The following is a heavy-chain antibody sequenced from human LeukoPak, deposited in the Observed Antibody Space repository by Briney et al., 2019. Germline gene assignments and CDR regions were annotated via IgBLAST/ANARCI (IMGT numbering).Heavy chain of an antibody. D-gene: IGHD1-26*01. J-gene: IGHJ4*02. Sequence: GGSLRLSCAASGFTFRSYGMHWVRQAPGKGLEWVAVISYDGSNKYYADSVKGRFTISRDNSKNTLYLQMNSLRAEDTAVYYCAKLAVGATTLVDYWGQGTLVTVSS. CDR1: GFTFRSYG. CDR3: AKLAVGATTLVDY. V-gene: IGHV3-30*18. CDR2: ISYDGSNK.